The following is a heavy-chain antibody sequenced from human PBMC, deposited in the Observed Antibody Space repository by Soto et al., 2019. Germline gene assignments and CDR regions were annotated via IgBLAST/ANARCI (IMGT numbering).Heavy chain of an antibody. Sequence: EVQLLESGGGLVQPGGSLRLSCVAPGITFSNYAMSWVRQAPGKGLEWVSTIGGSGGSTFNADSVKGRFTISRDNSKNMLYLQMNSLRAEDTAIYYCAKSSTNWYASYFDYWGQGTLVTVSS. CDR3: AKSSTNWYASYFDY. D-gene: IGHD6-13*01. J-gene: IGHJ4*02. V-gene: IGHV3-23*01. CDR2: IGGSGGST. CDR1: GITFSNYA.